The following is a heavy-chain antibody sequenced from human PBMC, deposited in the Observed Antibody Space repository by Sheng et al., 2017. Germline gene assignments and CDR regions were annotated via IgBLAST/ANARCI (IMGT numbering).Heavy chain of an antibody. CDR2: IYYSGST. Sequence: QVQLQESGPGLVKPSETLSLTCTVSGGSISSYYWSWIRQPPGKGLEWIGYIYYSGSTNYNPSLKSRVTISVDTSKNQFSLKLSSVTAADTAVYYCARDSSGTGVTHGSRYFDLWGRGTLVTVSS. D-gene: IGHD7-27*01. J-gene: IGHJ2*01. V-gene: IGHV4-59*01. CDR1: GGSISSYY. CDR3: ARDSSGTGVTHGSRYFDL.